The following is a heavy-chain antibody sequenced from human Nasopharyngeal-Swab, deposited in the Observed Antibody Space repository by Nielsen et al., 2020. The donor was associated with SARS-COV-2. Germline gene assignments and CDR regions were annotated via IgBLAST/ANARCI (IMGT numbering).Heavy chain of an antibody. CDR1: GGTFSSYA. CDR3: ARCLRRAARPFDYYYGMDV. J-gene: IGHJ6*02. Sequence: SVKVSCKASGGTFSSYAISWVRQAPGQGLEWMGGIIPIFGTTNYAQKFQGRVTITADESTSTAYMELSSLRSEDTAVYYCARCLRRAARPFDYYYGMDVWGQGTTVTVSS. CDR2: IIPIFGTT. D-gene: IGHD6-6*01. V-gene: IGHV1-69*13.